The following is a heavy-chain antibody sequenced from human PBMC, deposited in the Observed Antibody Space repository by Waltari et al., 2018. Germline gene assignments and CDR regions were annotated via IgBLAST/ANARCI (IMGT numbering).Heavy chain of an antibody. CDR1: GFTFSSYA. CDR3: AKGGLMIFGVDETFTDY. Sequence: EVQLLESGGGLVQPGGSLRLSCAASGFTFSSYAMSWVRPAPGKGLEWVSAISGMGGSTYYAYSVKGRFTISRDNSKNTRYLQMNSLRAEDTAVYYCAKGGLMIFGVDETFTDYWGQGTLVTVSS. V-gene: IGHV3-23*01. D-gene: IGHD3-3*01. CDR2: ISGMGGST. J-gene: IGHJ4*02.